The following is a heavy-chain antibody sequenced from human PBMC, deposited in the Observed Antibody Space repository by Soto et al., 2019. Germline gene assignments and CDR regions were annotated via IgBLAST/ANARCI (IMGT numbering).Heavy chain of an antibody. J-gene: IGHJ4*02. Sequence: VGSLRLSCQASGFNFDNYAMHWVRQAPVKGLEWVAVLSYAGNDKYYADSVKGRFTISRDNSKNTLYLKTDSLRAEDTAVYYCAKDHGSSPADYYFDFWGQGTLVTVSS. D-gene: IGHD2-15*01. V-gene: IGHV3-30*18. CDR1: GFNFDNYA. CDR3: AKDHGSSPADYYFDF. CDR2: LSYAGNDK.